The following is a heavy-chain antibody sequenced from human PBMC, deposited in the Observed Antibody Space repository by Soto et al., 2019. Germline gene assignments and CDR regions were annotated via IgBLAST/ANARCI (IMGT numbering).Heavy chain of an antibody. V-gene: IGHV3-23*01. D-gene: IGHD1-7*01. J-gene: IGHJ4*02. Sequence: EVQLLESGGGLVQPGGSLRLSCEASGFTFSSYAMSWVRQAPGKGLEWVAAISGSGGNKYYADSVKGRFTITRDNSNHTLYLQMNSLSAADTAVYYCAKHKPELVCVDYFYFWGQGTLVTLSS. CDR1: GFTFSSYA. CDR3: AKHKPELVCVDYFYF. CDR2: ISGSGGNK.